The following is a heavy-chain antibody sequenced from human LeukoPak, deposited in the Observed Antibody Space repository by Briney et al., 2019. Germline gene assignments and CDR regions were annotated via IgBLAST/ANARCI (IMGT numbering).Heavy chain of an antibody. CDR2: IYHSGST. J-gene: IGHJ5*02. CDR1: GGSISSGGYS. V-gene: IGHV4-30-2*01. CDR3: ARQGDHYYGSGSYYNPVTWFDP. Sequence: SETLSLTCAVSGGSISSGGYSWSWIRQPPGEGLEWIGYIYHSGSTYYNPSLKSRVTISVDRSKNQFSLKLSSVTAADTAVYYCARQGDHYYGSGSYYNPVTWFDPWGQGTLVTVSS. D-gene: IGHD3-10*01.